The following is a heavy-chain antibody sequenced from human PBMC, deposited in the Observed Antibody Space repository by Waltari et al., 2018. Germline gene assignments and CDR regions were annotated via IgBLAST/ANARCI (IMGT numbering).Heavy chain of an antibody. V-gene: IGHV4-61*02. CDR1: GGSITTDNYY. CDR2: IYNTGST. D-gene: IGHD1-26*01. Sequence: QVQLQESGPGLVKPSQTLSLTCTVSGGSITTDNYYWNWIRQPAEKGLEWIGRIYNTGSTTYNPSLKSRVTISVDTSKNQFSLNLKSVTAADTAVYYCARDLQGVISGDYRELLPYYYGMDVWGQGTTVTVSS. CDR3: ARDLQGVISGDYRELLPYYYGMDV. J-gene: IGHJ6*02.